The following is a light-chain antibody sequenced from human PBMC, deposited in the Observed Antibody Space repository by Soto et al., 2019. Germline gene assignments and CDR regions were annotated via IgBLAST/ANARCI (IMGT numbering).Light chain of an antibody. CDR2: DVS. Sequence: QSVLKRVVSGSGVPLGSSRIFKTGTSSDVGGYNYVSWYQQHPGKAPKLMIYDVSNRPSGVSNRFSGSKSGNTASLNISGLQAENEADYYCSSYTSSSTRVFGGGT. CDR1: SSDVGGYNY. J-gene: IGLJ2*01. V-gene: IGLV2-14*01. CDR3: SSYTSSSTRV.